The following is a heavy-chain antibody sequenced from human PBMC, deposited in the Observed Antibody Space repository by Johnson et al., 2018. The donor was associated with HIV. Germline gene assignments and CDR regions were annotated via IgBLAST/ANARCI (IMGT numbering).Heavy chain of an antibody. CDR2: ISYDGSNK. V-gene: IGHV3-30*18. D-gene: IGHD1-26*01. Sequence: QMLLVESGGVVVRPGGSLRLSCAASGFTFDDYGMSCVRQAPGKGLEWVAVISYDGSNKYYADSVKGRFTISRDNSKNTLYLQMNSLRAEDTAVYYCAKDRRHGWEVRGAFDIWGQGTMVTVSS. CDR3: AKDRRHGWEVRGAFDI. J-gene: IGHJ3*02. CDR1: GFTFDDYG.